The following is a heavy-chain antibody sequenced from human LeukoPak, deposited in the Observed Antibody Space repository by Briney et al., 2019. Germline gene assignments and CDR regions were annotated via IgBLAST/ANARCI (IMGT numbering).Heavy chain of an antibody. CDR3: ARAPSGEVESAARGDYLDY. Sequence: SSETLSLTCAVYGGSFSGYFWSWIRQPPGKGLEWIEEINHSGGTNYNPSLKSRVTISVDTSKNQFSLKMNSVTAADTAVYYCARAPSGEVESAARGDYLDYWGQGTLVTVSS. J-gene: IGHJ4*02. D-gene: IGHD6-13*01. V-gene: IGHV4-34*01. CDR1: GGSFSGYF. CDR2: INHSGGT.